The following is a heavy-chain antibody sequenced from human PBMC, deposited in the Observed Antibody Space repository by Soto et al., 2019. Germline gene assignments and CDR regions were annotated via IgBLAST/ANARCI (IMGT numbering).Heavy chain of an antibody. CDR2: INSDGSST. J-gene: IGHJ4*02. CDR1: GFTFSSYW. V-gene: IGHV3-74*01. Sequence: GGSLRLSCAASGFTFSSYWMHWVRQAPGKGLVWVSRINSDGSSTSYADSVKGRFTISRDNAKNTLYLQMNSLRAEDAAVYYCARNSYGRGRPPQAPYYFDYWGQGTLVTVSS. D-gene: IGHD5-18*01. CDR3: ARNSYGRGRPPQAPYYFDY.